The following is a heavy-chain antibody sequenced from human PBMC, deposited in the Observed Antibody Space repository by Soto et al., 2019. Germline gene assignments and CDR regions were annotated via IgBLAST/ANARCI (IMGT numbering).Heavy chain of an antibody. CDR3: ARDSRVVVLPAAIHATPCYYYGMDV. D-gene: IGHD2-2*02. CDR2: IYTSGST. J-gene: IGHJ6*02. Sequence: SETLSLTCTVSGGSISSYYWNWLRQPSWKGLEWIGRIYTSGSTNYNPSLKSRVTMSVDTYKNQFSLKLSSVTAAGTAVYYCARDSRVVVLPAAIHATPCYYYGMDVWGQGTTVNVS. V-gene: IGHV4-4*07. CDR1: GGSISSYY.